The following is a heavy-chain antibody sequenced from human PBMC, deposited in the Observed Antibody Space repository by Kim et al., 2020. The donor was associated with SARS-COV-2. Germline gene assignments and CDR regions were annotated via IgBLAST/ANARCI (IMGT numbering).Heavy chain of an antibody. CDR3: ARAGSIAVAGSFDY. J-gene: IGHJ4*02. Sequence: DSLKARFTISRDNAKNSLYLQMNSLRAEDTAVYYCARAGSIAVAGSFDYWGQGTLVTVSS. D-gene: IGHD6-19*01. V-gene: IGHV3-48*03.